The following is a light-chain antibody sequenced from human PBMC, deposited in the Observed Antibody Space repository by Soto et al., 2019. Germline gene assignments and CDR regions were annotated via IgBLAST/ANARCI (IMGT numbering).Light chain of an antibody. V-gene: IGKV3-20*01. CDR3: KQYGSSPN. J-gene: IGKJ4*01. CDR2: GAS. Sequence: EFVLTQSPGALSLSPGERATLSCGASQTVRNNYLAWYQQKLGQAPRLLIYGASSRATGIPDRFSGSGSGTDATLTINRLEPEDFAVYYCKQYGSSPNFGGGTKVDIK. CDR1: QTVRNNY.